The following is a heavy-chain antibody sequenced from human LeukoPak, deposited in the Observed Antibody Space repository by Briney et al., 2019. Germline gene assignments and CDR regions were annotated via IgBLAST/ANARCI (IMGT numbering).Heavy chain of an antibody. CDR2: ISGDGGSI. D-gene: IGHD4-17*01. V-gene: IGHV3-43*02. CDR3: AKDRVIDLAYGDRGGGFEY. Sequence: PGGSLRLSCAASGFTFDDYAMHWVRQTPGRGLEWVSLISGDGGSIYYADSLKGRFTISRDNSRNSLYLQMNSLRPEDTALYYCAKDRVIDLAYGDRGGGFEYWGQGNLVTVSS. J-gene: IGHJ4*02. CDR1: GFTFDDYA.